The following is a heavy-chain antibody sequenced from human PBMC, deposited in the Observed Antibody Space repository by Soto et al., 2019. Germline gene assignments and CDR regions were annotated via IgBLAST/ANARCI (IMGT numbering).Heavy chain of an antibody. CDR1: GGSISSYY. Sequence: AETLSLTCTVSGGSISSYYWSWVRQPPGKGLEWIGYIYYSGSTNYNPSLKSRVTISVDTTKNKFSLRLSSVTAADTAVYYCARSIGYCGGDCYSGWFDPWGQGTLVTVSS. J-gene: IGHJ5*02. D-gene: IGHD2-21*01. CDR3: ARSIGYCGGDCYSGWFDP. V-gene: IGHV4-59*08. CDR2: IYYSGST.